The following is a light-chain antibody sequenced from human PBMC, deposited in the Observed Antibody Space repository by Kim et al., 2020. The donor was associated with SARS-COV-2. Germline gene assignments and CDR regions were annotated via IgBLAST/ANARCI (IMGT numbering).Light chain of an antibody. CDR1: SRDESAYKS. V-gene: IGLV2-14*03. Sequence: QSLAVSCNRNSRDESAYKSVSWYQLHPGKAPKLMIFDVSNRPSGVSNRFSGSKSGNTASLTISGLQAEDEADYYCSSYTRGNTNYFFGTGTKVTVL. J-gene: IGLJ1*01. CDR3: SSYTRGNTNYF. CDR2: DVS.